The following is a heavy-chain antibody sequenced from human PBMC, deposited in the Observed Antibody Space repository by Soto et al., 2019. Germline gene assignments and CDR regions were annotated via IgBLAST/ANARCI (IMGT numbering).Heavy chain of an antibody. CDR2: IYYSGST. D-gene: IGHD4-17*01. V-gene: IGHV4-59*01. CDR1: GGSISSYY. Sequence: SETLSLTCTVSGGSISSYYWSWIRQPPGKGLEWIGYIYYSGSTNYNPSLKSRVTISVDTSKNQFSLKLSSVTAADTAVYYCARRHGDYETFDYWGQGTLVTVSS. J-gene: IGHJ4*02. CDR3: ARRHGDYETFDY.